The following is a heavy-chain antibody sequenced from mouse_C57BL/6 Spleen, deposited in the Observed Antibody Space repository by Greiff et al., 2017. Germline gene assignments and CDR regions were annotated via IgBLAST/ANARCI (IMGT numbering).Heavy chain of an antibody. V-gene: IGHV1-15*01. D-gene: IGHD3-2*02. J-gene: IGHJ3*01. CDR1: GYTFTDYE. Sequence: VQLQQSGAELVRPGASVTLSCKASGYTFTDYEMHWVKQTPVHGLEWIGAIDPETGGTAYNQKFKGKAILTADKSSSTAYMELRSLTSEDSAVYYCTREGGSGHFAYWGQGTLVTVSA. CDR3: TREGGSGHFAY. CDR2: IDPETGGT.